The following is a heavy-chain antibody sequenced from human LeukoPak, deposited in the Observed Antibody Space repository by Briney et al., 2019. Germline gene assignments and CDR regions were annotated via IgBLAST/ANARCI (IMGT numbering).Heavy chain of an antibody. V-gene: IGHV4-59*01. J-gene: IGHJ3*02. CDR1: GGSISRYY. Sequence: PSETLSLTCTVSGGSISRYYWSWIRQPPGKGLEWIGYINYSGSTKYNPSLKSRVTISVDTSKNQFSLKLSSVTAADTAVYYCARDRVVVVAATPNHDAFDIWGQGTMVTVSS. D-gene: IGHD2-15*01. CDR3: ARDRVVVVAATPNHDAFDI. CDR2: INYSGST.